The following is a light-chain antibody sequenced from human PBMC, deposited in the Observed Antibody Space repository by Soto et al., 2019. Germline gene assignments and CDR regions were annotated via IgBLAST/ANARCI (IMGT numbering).Light chain of an antibody. V-gene: IGLV2-23*01. J-gene: IGLJ1*01. CDR3: SSYGGRRYV. CDR1: HSDVGNSNL. Sequence: QSALTQPASVSGSPGQSITISCTGTHSDVGNSNLVSWYQQHPGKVPKLMIYEGSKRPSGVSYRFSGSKSGNTASLTISGIQAEDEADYCCSSYGGRRYVFGTGTKLTVL. CDR2: EGS.